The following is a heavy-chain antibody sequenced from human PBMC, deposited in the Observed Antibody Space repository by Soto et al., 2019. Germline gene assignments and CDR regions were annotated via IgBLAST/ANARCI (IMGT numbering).Heavy chain of an antibody. CDR3: ARAGCGMSRGGSCYWRDYYYYGMDV. V-gene: IGHV1-69*01. J-gene: IGHJ6*02. CDR2: IIPIFGTA. CDR1: GGTFSSYA. D-gene: IGHD2-15*01. Sequence: QVQLVQSGAEVKKPGSSVKVSCKASGGTFSSYAISWVRQAPGQGLEWMGGIIPIFGTANYAQKFQGRVTITADESTSTANMELSSLSSEDTAVYYCARAGCGMSRGGSCYWRDYYYYGMDVWGQGTTVTVSS.